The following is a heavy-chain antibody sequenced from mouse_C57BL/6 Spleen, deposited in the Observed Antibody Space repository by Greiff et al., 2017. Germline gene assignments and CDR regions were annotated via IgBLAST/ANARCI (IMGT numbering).Heavy chain of an antibody. V-gene: IGHV1-64*01. CDR2: IHPNSGST. CDR3: ARSYYDYDGGYAMDY. D-gene: IGHD2-4*01. CDR1: GYTFTRYW. Sequence: QVQLQQPGAELVKPGASVKLSCKASGYTFTRYWMHWVKQRPGQGLEWIGMIHPNSGSTNYNEKFKSKATLTVDKSASTAYMQLSSLTSEDSAVYYCARSYYDYDGGYAMDYWGQGTSVTVSS. J-gene: IGHJ4*01.